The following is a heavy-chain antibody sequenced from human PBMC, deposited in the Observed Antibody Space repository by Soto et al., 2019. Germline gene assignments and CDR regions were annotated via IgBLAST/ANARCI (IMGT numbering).Heavy chain of an antibody. V-gene: IGHV3-33*01. D-gene: IGHD4-17*01. CDR1: GFSFSNYG. CDR3: VRGTNKWDGDFGDF. J-gene: IGHJ4*02. Sequence: QVQLMESGGGVVQPGRSLRLSCATSGFSFSNYGMHWMRQAPGKGLEWVAAIWYDGSQEHYPDSVNGRFTISRDNSKYTLYLQMTSLRPEDTAVYYCVRGTNKWDGDFGDFWGQGTLVTVSS. CDR2: IWYDGSQE.